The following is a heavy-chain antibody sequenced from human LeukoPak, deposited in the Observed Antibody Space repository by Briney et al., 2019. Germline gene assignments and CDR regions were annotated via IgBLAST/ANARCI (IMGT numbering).Heavy chain of an antibody. CDR1: GYSFTSYG. V-gene: IGHV1-18*01. CDR2: ISAYNGNT. CDR3: ARGMYCSSTSCFSFDY. D-gene: IGHD2-2*01. J-gene: IGHJ4*02. Sequence: GASVKVTCKVSGYSFTSYGSSWGRQDPGQGLEWMGWISAYNGNTNYAQKLQGRVTMTTDTSTSTAYMELRSLRSDDTAVYYCARGMYCSSTSCFSFDYWGQGTLVTVSS.